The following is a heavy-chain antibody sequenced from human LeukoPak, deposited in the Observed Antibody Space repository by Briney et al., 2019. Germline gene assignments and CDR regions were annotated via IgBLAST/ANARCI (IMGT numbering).Heavy chain of an antibody. V-gene: IGHV3-23*01. CDR1: GFTFSSYG. CDR3: ARGRGYCSSTSCYGFYYMDV. J-gene: IGHJ6*03. Sequence: GGSLRLSCAASGFTFSSYGMSWVRQAPGKRLEWVSAISGSGGSTYYAASVKGRFTISRDNSKKPVYMQMNSLRAEDTAVYYCARGRGYCSSTSCYGFYYMDVWGKGTTVTVSS. D-gene: IGHD2-2*01. CDR2: ISGSGGST.